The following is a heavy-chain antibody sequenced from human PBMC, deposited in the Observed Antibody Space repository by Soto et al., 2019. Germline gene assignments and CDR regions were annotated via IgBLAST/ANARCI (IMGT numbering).Heavy chain of an antibody. J-gene: IGHJ4*02. D-gene: IGHD6-19*01. V-gene: IGHV1-18*01. CDR1: GYTFTSYG. CDR3: ARDRYSSGWYIRRYYFDY. CDR2: ISAYTGNT. Sequence: QVQLVQSGAEVKKPGASVKVSCKASGYTFTSYGISWVRQAPGQGLEWMGWISAYTGNTNYAQKLQGRVTMTTDTSTSTAYMELRSLRSDDTAVYYCARDRYSSGWYIRRYYFDYWGQGTLVTVSS.